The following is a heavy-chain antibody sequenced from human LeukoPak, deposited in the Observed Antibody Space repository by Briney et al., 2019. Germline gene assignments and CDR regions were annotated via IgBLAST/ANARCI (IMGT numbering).Heavy chain of an antibody. D-gene: IGHD3-3*01. CDR2: IYSGGST. Sequence: GGSLRLSCAASGFTVSSNYMSWVRQAPGKGLEWVSVIYSGGSTYYADSVKGRFTISRDNSKNTLYLQMNSLRAEDTAAYYCAKDRTNYDFWSGSFDYWGQGTLVTVSS. J-gene: IGHJ4*02. CDR1: GFTVSSNY. CDR3: AKDRTNYDFWSGSFDY. V-gene: IGHV3-66*01.